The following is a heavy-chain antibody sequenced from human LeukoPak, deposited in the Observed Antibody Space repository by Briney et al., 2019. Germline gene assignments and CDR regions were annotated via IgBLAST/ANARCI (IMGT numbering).Heavy chain of an antibody. CDR2: IYYSGST. Sequence: SETLSLTCTVSGGSISSYYWSWIRQPPGKGLEWIGYIYYSGSTNYNPSLKSRVTISVDTSKNQFSLKLSSVTAADTAVYYCARGDFWSGAPTDWGQGTLVTVSS. V-gene: IGHV4-59*08. J-gene: IGHJ4*02. CDR3: ARGDFWSGAPTD. D-gene: IGHD3-3*01. CDR1: GGSISSYY.